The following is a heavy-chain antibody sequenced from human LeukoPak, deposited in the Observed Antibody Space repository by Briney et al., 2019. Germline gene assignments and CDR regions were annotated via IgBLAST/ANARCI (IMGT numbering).Heavy chain of an antibody. Sequence: SETLSLTCAVYGGSFSGYYWSWIRQPPGKGLEWIGEINHSGSTNYNPSLKSRVTISVDTSKNQFSLKLSSVTAADTAVYYCARARRGYYYGSGTNNWFDPWGQGTLVTVSS. V-gene: IGHV4-34*01. CDR1: GGSFSGYY. J-gene: IGHJ5*02. D-gene: IGHD3-10*01. CDR2: INHSGST. CDR3: ARARRGYYYGSGTNNWFDP.